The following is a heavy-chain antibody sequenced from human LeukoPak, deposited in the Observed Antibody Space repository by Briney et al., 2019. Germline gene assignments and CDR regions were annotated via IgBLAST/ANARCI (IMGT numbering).Heavy chain of an antibody. CDR1: GFTFSSYG. V-gene: IGHV3-30*03. CDR2: ISYDGSNK. CDR3: ARAANYYGSGSLRSFYYYYYYGMDV. Sequence: GGSLRLSCAASGFTFSSYGMHWVRQAPGKGLEWVAVISYDGSNKYYADSVKGRFTISRDNSKNTLYLQMNSLRAEDTAVYYCARAANYYGSGSLRSFYYYYYYGMDVWGQGTTVTVSS. J-gene: IGHJ6*02. D-gene: IGHD3-10*01.